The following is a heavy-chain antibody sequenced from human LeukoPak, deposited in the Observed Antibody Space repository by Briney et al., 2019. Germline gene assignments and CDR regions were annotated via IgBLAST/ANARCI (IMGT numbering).Heavy chain of an antibody. Sequence: PGGSLRLSCAASGFTFNSFAMNWVRQAPGKGLEWVSSISGSDGSSHYADFVKGRFTISRDNSKNTLHLQMSSLRAEDTAVYYCAKSLGVGGYTRYKAFDQWGQGTPVTVSS. CDR2: ISGSDGSS. CDR3: AKSLGVGGYTRYKAFDQ. D-gene: IGHD3-16*02. CDR1: GFTFNSFA. V-gene: IGHV3-23*01. J-gene: IGHJ4*02.